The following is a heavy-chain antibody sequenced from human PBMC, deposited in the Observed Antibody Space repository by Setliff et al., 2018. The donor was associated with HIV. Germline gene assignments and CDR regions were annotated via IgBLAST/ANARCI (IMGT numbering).Heavy chain of an antibody. CDR2: SNHRGST. CDR1: GGSFSGYY. D-gene: IGHD3-10*01. V-gene: IGHV4-34*01. Sequence: PSETLSLTCAVYGGSFSGYYWIWIRQPPGKGLEWIAESNHRGSTNYNPSLKRRVSMSLDTSKNQFSLKLSSVTAEDTAVYYCARGPPHRSWLNEGLDLWGHGTMVTVSS. CDR3: ARGPPHRSWLNEGLDL. J-gene: IGHJ3*01.